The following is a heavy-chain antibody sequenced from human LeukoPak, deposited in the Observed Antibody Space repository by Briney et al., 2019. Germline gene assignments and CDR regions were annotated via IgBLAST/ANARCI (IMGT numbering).Heavy chain of an antibody. CDR3: ARVVGGEDYPYPVGLDY. J-gene: IGHJ4*02. CDR2: ISAYNGNT. V-gene: IGHV1-18*01. Sequence: ASVKVSCKASGYTFTSYGISWVRQAPGQGLEWMGWISAYNGNTNYAQKLQGRVTMTTDTSTSTAYMELRSLRSDDTAVYYCARVVGGEDYPYPVGLDYWGQGTLVTVSS. D-gene: IGHD3-16*01. CDR1: GYTFTSYG.